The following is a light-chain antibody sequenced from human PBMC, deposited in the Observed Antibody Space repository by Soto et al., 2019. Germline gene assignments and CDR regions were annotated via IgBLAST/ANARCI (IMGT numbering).Light chain of an antibody. CDR1: QSVSSNS. CDR3: QQYGSSPPAT. J-gene: IGKJ1*01. CDR2: GAS. Sequence: EIVMTQSPATLSVSPGERATLSCRASQSVSSNSLAWYQQKPGQAPRLLIYGASSRATGIPDRFSGSGSGTDFTLTISRLEPEDFAVYYCQQYGSSPPATFGQGTKVDI. V-gene: IGKV3-20*01.